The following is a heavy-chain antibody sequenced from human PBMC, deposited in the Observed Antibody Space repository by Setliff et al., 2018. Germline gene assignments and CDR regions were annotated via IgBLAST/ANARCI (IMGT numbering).Heavy chain of an antibody. V-gene: IGHV3-23*01. D-gene: IGHD1-26*01. CDR2: ISGSGSRT. CDR1: GFTFSSYV. CDR3: VKDQGVGATTVDY. Sequence: GESLKISCAASGFTFSSYVMNWVRQAPGKGLEWVSAISGSGSRTYYADSVRGLFTISRDNSKNALYLQMNSLRAEDTAVYYCVKDQGVGATTVDYWGQGTPVTVSS. J-gene: IGHJ4*02.